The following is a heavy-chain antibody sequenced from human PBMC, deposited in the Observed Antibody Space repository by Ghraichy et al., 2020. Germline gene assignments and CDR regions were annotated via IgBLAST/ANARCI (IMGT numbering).Heavy chain of an antibody. J-gene: IGHJ4*02. CDR3: AREGLYYYDSSGYYSDY. CDR2: ISAYNGNT. V-gene: IGHV1-18*04. Sequence: ASVKVSCKASGYTFTSYGISWVRQAPGQGLEWMGWISAYNGNTNYAQKLQGRVTMTTDTSTSTAYMELRSLRSDDTAVYYCAREGLYYYDSSGYYSDYWGQGTLVTVSS. CDR1: GYTFTSYG. D-gene: IGHD3-22*01.